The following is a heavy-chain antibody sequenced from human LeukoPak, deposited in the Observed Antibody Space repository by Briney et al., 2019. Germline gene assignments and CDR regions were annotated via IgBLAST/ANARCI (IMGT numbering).Heavy chain of an antibody. Sequence: KSWVSLRLSCAASGFTFSDYYMNWIRQAPGKGLEGVSYISTSGTTMSYADSVKGRFTISRYSDKNSLYLQRNSLRAEDTAVYYCARGTTGATDFDYWGQGTLVTVFS. CDR2: ISTSGTTM. V-gene: IGHV3-11*01. CDR3: ARGTTGATDFDY. CDR1: GFTFSDYY. D-gene: IGHD1-1*01. J-gene: IGHJ4*02.